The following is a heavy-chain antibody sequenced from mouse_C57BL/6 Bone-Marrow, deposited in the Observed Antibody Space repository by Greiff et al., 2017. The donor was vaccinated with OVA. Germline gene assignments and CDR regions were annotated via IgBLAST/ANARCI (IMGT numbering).Heavy chain of an antibody. V-gene: IGHV14-4*01. J-gene: IGHJ2*01. CDR2: IDPENGDT. CDR1: GFNIKDDY. D-gene: IGHD1-2*01. Sequence: VHVKQSGAELVRPGASVKLSCTASGFNIKDDYMHWVKQRPEQGLEWIGWIDPENGDTEYASKFQGKATITADTSSNTAYLQLSSLTSEDTAVYYCTTLRRRYWGQGTTLTVSS. CDR3: TTLRRRY.